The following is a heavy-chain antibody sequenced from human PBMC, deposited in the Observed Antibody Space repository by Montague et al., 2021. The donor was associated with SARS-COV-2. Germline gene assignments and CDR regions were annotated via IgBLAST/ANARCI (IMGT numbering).Heavy chain of an antibody. CDR1: GCSISSYY. CDR2: IYYSGST. CDR3: ARGSGWMGNAFDI. D-gene: IGHD6-19*01. J-gene: IGHJ3*02. Sequence: SETLSLTCTVSGCSISSYYWSWIRQPPGKGLEWIGYIYYSGSTXXXPSXKGRVTISVDTSKNQFSLKLSSVTAADTAVYYCARGSGWMGNAFDIWGQGTMVTVSS. V-gene: IGHV4-59*01.